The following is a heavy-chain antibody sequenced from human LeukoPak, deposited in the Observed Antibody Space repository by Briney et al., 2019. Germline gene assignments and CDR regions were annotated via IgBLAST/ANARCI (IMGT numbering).Heavy chain of an antibody. CDR2: ISAYNGNT. CDR3: ARSSGSCYTEIFYDY. Sequence: ASVKVSCKASGYTFTSYGISWVRQAPGQGLEWMGWISAYNGNTNYAQKLQGRVTMTTDTSTSTAYMELRSLRSEDTAVYYCARSSGSCYTEIFYDYWGQGTLVTVSS. CDR1: GYTFTSYG. D-gene: IGHD1-26*01. V-gene: IGHV1-18*01. J-gene: IGHJ4*02.